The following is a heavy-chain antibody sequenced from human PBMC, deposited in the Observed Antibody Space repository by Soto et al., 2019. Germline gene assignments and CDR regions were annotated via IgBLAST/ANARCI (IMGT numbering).Heavy chain of an antibody. CDR1: GGTFSSYA. Sequence: SVKVSCKASGGTFSSYAISWVRQAPGQGLEWMGRIIPILGIANYAQKFQGRVTITADKSTSTAYMELSSLRSEDTAVYYCARSYGSGSLSPIDYWGQGTLVTVSS. V-gene: IGHV1-69*04. CDR2: IIPILGIA. CDR3: ARSYGSGSLSPIDY. D-gene: IGHD3-10*01. J-gene: IGHJ4*02.